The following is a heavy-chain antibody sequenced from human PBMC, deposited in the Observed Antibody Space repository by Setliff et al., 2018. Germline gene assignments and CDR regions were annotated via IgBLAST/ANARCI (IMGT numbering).Heavy chain of an antibody. CDR3: AKLERGYSYDDAFDI. CDR2: IKEDGSEK. Sequence: PGGSLRLSCAASRFTFSNYWMSWVRQAPGKGLEWVANIKEDGSEKYYVDSVKGRFTISRDNAKNSLYLQMNSLSAEDTALYYCAKLERGYSYDDAFDIWGQGNAGHRLL. D-gene: IGHD5-18*01. J-gene: IGHJ3*02. CDR1: RFTFSNYW. V-gene: IGHV3-7*03.